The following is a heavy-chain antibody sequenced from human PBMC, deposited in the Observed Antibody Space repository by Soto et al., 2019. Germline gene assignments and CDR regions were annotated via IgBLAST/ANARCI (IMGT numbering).Heavy chain of an antibody. CDR3: ASGYSSSWSVRADYYYGMDV. V-gene: IGHV1-69*13. J-gene: IGHJ6*02. CDR2: IIPIFGTA. D-gene: IGHD6-13*01. Sequence: SVKVSCKGSGGTFSSYAISWVRQAPGQGLEWMGGIIPIFGTANYAQKFQGRVTITADEATSTAYMELSSLRSEDTAVYYCASGYSSSWSVRADYYYGMDVWGQGSTVTVSS. CDR1: GGTFSSYA.